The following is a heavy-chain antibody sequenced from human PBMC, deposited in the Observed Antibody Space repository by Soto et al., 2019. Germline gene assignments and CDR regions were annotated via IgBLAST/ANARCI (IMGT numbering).Heavy chain of an antibody. Sequence: EVQLVESGGGLVKPGGSLRLSCAASGFTFSSYSMNWVRQAPGKGLEWVSSISSSSSYIYYADSVKGRFTISRDNAKNSLYLQMNSLRAEDTAVYYCARDHEYYMAELWTNFDYWGQGTLVTVSS. D-gene: IGHD5-18*01. V-gene: IGHV3-21*01. CDR2: ISSSSSYI. J-gene: IGHJ4*02. CDR3: ARDHEYYMAELWTNFDY. CDR1: GFTFSSYS.